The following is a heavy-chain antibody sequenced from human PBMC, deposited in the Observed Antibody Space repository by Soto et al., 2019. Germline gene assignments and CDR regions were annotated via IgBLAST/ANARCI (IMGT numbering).Heavy chain of an antibody. Sequence: SETLSLTCAVYGGSFSGYYWSWIRQPPGKGLEWIGEINHSGSTNYNPSLKSRVTISVDTSKNQFSLKLSSVTAADTAVYYCARTRAAARXHDAFDIWGQGTMVTVSS. CDR1: GGSFSGYY. J-gene: IGHJ3*02. D-gene: IGHD6-13*01. CDR3: ARTRAAARXHDAFDI. CDR2: INHSGST. V-gene: IGHV4-34*01.